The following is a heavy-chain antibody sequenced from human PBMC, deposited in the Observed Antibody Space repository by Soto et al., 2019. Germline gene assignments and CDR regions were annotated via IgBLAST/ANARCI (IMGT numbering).Heavy chain of an antibody. CDR1: GYTFTSYG. V-gene: IGHV1-18*01. CDR2: ISAYNGNT. CDR3: ARDRRTFWSGYYTGFDY. D-gene: IGHD3-3*01. Sequence: QVQLVQSGAEVKKPGASVKVSCKASGYTFTSYGISWVRQAPGQGLEWMGWISAYNGNTNYAQKLQGRVTMTTDTSPSTAYRELRRLRSDVTAVYYCARDRRTFWSGYYTGFDYWGQGTLVTVSS. J-gene: IGHJ4*02.